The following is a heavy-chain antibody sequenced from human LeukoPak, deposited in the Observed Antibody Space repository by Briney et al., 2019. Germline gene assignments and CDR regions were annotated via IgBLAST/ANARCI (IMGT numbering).Heavy chain of an antibody. CDR2: FDPDDGET. V-gene: IGHV1-24*01. J-gene: IGHJ4*02. Sequence: ASVKVPCKVSGYSLTELSMHWVRQAPGKGLEWMGGFDPDDGETPLFAQKFQGRVSMTEGTSTDTAYMELSSLSSEDTAAYYCATGTIYCSSCSGDYWGQGTLVTVSS. D-gene: IGHD2-2*01. CDR3: ATGTIYCSSCSGDY. CDR1: GYSLTELS.